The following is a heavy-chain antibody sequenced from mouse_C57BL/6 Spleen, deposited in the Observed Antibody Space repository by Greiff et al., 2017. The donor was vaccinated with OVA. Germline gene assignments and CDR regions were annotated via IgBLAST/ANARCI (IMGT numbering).Heavy chain of an antibody. V-gene: IGHV1-81*01. CDR2: IYPRSGNT. Sequence: VQLQESGAELARPGASVKLSCKASGYTFTSYGISWVKQRTGQGLEWIGEIYPRSGNTYYNEKFKGKATLTADKSSSTAYMELRSLTSDDSVFYFSAKGTTEVATKYCDVGGTGTTVTVSS. CDR3: AKGTTEVATKYCDV. D-gene: IGHD1-1*01. CDR1: GYTFTSYG. J-gene: IGHJ1*03.